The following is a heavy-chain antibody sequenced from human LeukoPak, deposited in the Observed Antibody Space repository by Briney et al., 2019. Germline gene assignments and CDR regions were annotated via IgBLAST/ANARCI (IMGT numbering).Heavy chain of an antibody. J-gene: IGHJ3*02. V-gene: IGHV3-21*04. CDR3: AREDLRDDAFDI. CDR2: VSSSSVYT. CDR1: GFTFSNYH. Sequence: GGSLRLSCTASGFTFSNYHMNWVRQAPGKGLEWVSSVSSSSVYTHYADSVKGRFTISRDNGKNSLYLQMNSLRAEDTALYYCAREDLRDDAFDIWGQGTLVTVSS.